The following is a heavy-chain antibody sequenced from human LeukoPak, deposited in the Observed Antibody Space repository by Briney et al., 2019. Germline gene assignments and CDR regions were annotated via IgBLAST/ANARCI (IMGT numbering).Heavy chain of an antibody. V-gene: IGHV3-30*02. D-gene: IGHD6-13*01. CDR3: ARAISSSWYEEALDH. CDR2: IEYDATSK. Sequence: GGSLRLSCVASGFAFSSYGMHWVRQAPGKGLEWVSFIEYDATSKKYAEPVKGRFTISRDNSKNTLYLQMNSLRAEDTAVYYCARAISSSWYEEALDHWGQGTLVTVSS. CDR1: GFAFSSYG. J-gene: IGHJ4*02.